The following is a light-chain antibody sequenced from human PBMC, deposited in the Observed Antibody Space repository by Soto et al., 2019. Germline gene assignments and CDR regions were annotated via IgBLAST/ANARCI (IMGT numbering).Light chain of an antibody. CDR2: DAS. V-gene: IGKV3-11*01. J-gene: IGKJ5*01. CDR3: QQRSNWPIT. CDR1: QSVSSN. Sequence: EIVMTQSPATLSVSPGERVILSCRASQSVSSNLAWYQQKLGQAPRLLIYDASNRATGIPARFSGSGSGTDFTLTISSLEPEDFAVYYCQQRSNWPITFGQGTRLEIK.